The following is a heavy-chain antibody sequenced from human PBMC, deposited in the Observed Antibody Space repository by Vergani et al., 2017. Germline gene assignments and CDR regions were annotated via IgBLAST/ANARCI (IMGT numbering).Heavy chain of an antibody. CDR2: INPNSGGT. CDR3: AMYGSGSYYSGVFGY. CDR1: GYTFTGYY. D-gene: IGHD3-10*01. V-gene: IGHV1-2*02. Sequence: QVQLVQSGAEVKKPGASVKVSCKASGYTFTGYYMHWVRQAPGQGLEWMGWINPNSGGTNYAQKFQGRVTTTRDTSISTAYMELSRLRSDDTAVYYCAMYGSGSYYSGVFGYWGQGTLVTVSS. J-gene: IGHJ4*02.